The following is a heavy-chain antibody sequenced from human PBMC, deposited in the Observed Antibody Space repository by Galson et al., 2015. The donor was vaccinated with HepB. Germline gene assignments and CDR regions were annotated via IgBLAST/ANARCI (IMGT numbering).Heavy chain of an antibody. CDR3: ARVDSSSWYEERYYFDY. D-gene: IGHD6-13*01. V-gene: IGHV1-46*01. J-gene: IGHJ4*02. CDR1: GYTFTSYY. CDR2: INPSGGST. Sequence: SVKVSCKASGYTFTSYYMHWVRQAPGQGLEWMGIINPSGGSTSYAQKFQGRVTMTRDTSTSTVYMELSSLRSEDTAVYYCARVDSSSWYEERYYFDYWGQGTLVTVSS.